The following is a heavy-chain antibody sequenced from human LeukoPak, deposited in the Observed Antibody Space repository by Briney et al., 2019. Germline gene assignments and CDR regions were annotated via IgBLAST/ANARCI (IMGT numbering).Heavy chain of an antibody. CDR3: ARLEYGDYVAY. V-gene: IGHV4-59*08. CDR1: VGSISNCY. Sequence: PSETLSLTCTVSVGSISNCYWTWIREPPGKTRQGIGYIYYSGTHQYNPSLKSRVTISLDRSKNQFSLNLISVTAADTAVYFCARLEYGDYVAYWGQGTLVTVSS. D-gene: IGHD4-17*01. J-gene: IGHJ4*02. CDR2: IYYSGTH.